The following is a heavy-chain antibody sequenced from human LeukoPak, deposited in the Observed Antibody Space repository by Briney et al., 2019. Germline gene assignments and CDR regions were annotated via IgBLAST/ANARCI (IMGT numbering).Heavy chain of an antibody. V-gene: IGHV3-30*02. J-gene: IGHJ4*02. CDR3: AKDSSNRGVRGVITY. D-gene: IGHD3-10*01. Sequence: GGSLRLSCAASGCTFSSYGMHWVRQAPGKGLEWVAFIRYDGSNKYYADSVKGRFTISRDNSKNTLYLQMNSLRAEDTAVYYCAKDSSNRGVRGVITYWGQGTLVTVSS. CDR1: GCTFSSYG. CDR2: IRYDGSNK.